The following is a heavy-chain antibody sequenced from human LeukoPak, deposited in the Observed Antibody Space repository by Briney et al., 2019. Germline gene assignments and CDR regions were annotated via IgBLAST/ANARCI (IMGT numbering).Heavy chain of an antibody. CDR1: GGSISSSNW. V-gene: IGHV4-4*02. D-gene: IGHD3-10*01. CDR2: IYHSGST. CDR3: ARDAPAIWVRGVIGGYYFDY. Sequence: SGTLSLTCAVSGGSISSSNWWSWVRQPPGKGLEWIGEIYHSGSTNYNPSLKSRVTISVDKSKNQFSLKLSSVTAADTAVYYCARDAPAIWVRGVIGGYYFDYWGQGTLVTVSS. J-gene: IGHJ4*02.